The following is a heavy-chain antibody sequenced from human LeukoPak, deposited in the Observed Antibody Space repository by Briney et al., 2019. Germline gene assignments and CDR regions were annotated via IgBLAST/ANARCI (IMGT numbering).Heavy chain of an antibody. V-gene: IGHV1-8*01. CDR3: VRTPPKGDIDY. CDR2: MCANSGNT. J-gene: IGHJ4*02. CDR1: GYTFINYD. D-gene: IGHD2-21*02. Sequence: ASVRVSCKTSGYTFINYDINWIRQAPGQGLEWLGWMCANSGNTGYAQKFQGRVTMTRTTSISTAFMELSRLTFEDTAVYYCVRTPPKGDIDYWGQGTLVTVSS.